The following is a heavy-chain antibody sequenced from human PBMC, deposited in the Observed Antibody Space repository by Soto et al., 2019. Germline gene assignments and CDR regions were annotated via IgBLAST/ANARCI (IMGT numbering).Heavy chain of an antibody. J-gene: IGHJ6*02. CDR3: ARHDGAALNDYYYYYGMDV. Sequence: PGESLKISCKGSGYSFTSYWIGWVRQMPGKGLEWMGIIYPGDSDTRYSPSFQGQVTISVDKSISTAYLQWNSLKASGTAIYYCARHDGAALNDYYYYYGMDVWGQGTTVTVSS. D-gene: IGHD1-1*01. CDR1: GYSFTSYW. V-gene: IGHV5-51*01. CDR2: IYPGDSDT.